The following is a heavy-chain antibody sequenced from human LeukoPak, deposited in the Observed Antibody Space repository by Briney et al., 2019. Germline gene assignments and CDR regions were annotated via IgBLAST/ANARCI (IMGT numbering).Heavy chain of an antibody. CDR3: ARDHHDGYNFDY. D-gene: IGHD5-24*01. CDR2: IRYDGSNK. V-gene: IGHV3-30*02. CDR1: GFTFSSYG. Sequence: GGSLRLSCAASGFTFSSYGMHWVRQAPGKGLEWVAFIRYDGSNKYYADSVKGRFTISRDNSKNTLYLQMNSLRSEDTAVYYCARDHHDGYNFDYWGQGTLVTVSS. J-gene: IGHJ4*02.